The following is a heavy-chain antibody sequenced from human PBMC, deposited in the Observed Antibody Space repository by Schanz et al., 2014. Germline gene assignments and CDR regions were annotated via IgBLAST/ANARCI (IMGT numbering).Heavy chain of an antibody. Sequence: QVQLVESGGGVVQPGRSLRLSCAASGFTFSSYAMHWVRQAPGKGLEWVALISNDGSIKYYADSVEGRFTISRDNSRNTLYLQMNSLRTEDTAMYYCARRASCSRSGCPFDSWGQGTLVTVSS. D-gene: IGHD2-2*01. V-gene: IGHV3-30-3*01. CDR2: ISNDGSIK. CDR1: GFTFSSYA. CDR3: ARRASCSRSGCPFDS. J-gene: IGHJ4*02.